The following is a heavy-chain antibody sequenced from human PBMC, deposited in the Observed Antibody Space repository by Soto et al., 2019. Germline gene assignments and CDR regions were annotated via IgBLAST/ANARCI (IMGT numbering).Heavy chain of an antibody. Sequence: PSETLSLTCTVSGGSISSDSYYWGWIRQSPEKGLEWIGSIYYSGSTYYKPSLKSRVTISVDTSKNQFSLKLSSVTAADTAVYYCASPYCTNGVCLHYLDYWGQGTLVTVSS. J-gene: IGHJ4*02. D-gene: IGHD2-8*01. CDR3: ASPYCTNGVCLHYLDY. CDR1: GGSISSDSYY. CDR2: IYYSGST. V-gene: IGHV4-39*01.